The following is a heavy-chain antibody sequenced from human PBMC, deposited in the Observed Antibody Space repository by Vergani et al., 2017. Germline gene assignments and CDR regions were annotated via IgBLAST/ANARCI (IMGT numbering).Heavy chain of an antibody. Sequence: EVQLLESGGDLVQPGGSLRLSCAASGFTFNHYAMNWVRQAPGKGLEWVSGISGSGGSTYYAGSVKGRFTISRDSSKNKLYLQMNSLSAGDTAVYYCAKANPRNSGYDYLYYYHAMDVWSQGTTVTVSS. V-gene: IGHV3-23*01. CDR3: AKANPRNSGYDYLYYYHAMDV. D-gene: IGHD5-12*01. CDR1: GFTFNHYA. CDR2: ISGSGGST. J-gene: IGHJ6*02.